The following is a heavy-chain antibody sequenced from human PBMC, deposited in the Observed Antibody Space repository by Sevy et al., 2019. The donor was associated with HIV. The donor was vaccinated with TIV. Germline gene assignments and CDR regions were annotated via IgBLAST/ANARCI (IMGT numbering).Heavy chain of an antibody. D-gene: IGHD1-7*01. CDR3: AKVPAGGTTLYYYYYMDV. CDR1: GFTFNSYG. V-gene: IGHV3-30*02. CDR2: IRYDGSNK. J-gene: IGHJ6*03. Sequence: GGSLRLSCAASGFTFNSYGMHWVRQAPGKGLEWVAFIRYDGSNKYYADSVKGRFTISRDNSKNTLYLQMNGLRAEDTAVYYCAKVPAGGTTLYYYYYMDVWGKGTTVTVSS.